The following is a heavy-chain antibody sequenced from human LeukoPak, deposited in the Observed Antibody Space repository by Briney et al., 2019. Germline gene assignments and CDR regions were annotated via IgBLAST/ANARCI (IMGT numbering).Heavy chain of an antibody. J-gene: IGHJ5*02. V-gene: IGHV4-4*07. CDR1: GGSISSYY. CDR3: ARQDYYDSSGYYYGVGP. Sequence: SETLSLTCTVSGGSISSYYWSWIRQPAGKGLEWIGRIYTSGSTNYNPSLKRRVTMSVDTSKNQFSLKLSSVTAADTAVYYCARQDYYDSSGYYYGVGPWGQGTLVTVSS. D-gene: IGHD3-22*01. CDR2: IYTSGST.